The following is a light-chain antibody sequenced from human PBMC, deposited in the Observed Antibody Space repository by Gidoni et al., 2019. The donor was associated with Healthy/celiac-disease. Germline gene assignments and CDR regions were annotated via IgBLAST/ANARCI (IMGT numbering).Light chain of an antibody. J-gene: IGKJ1*01. V-gene: IGKV3-11*01. CDR1: QSVSSY. CDR3: QQRSNWSWT. CDR2: DAS. Sequence: EIVLTQSPATLSLSPGERATLPCRASQSVSSYVAWYQQKPGQAPRLLIYDASNRATGIPARFSGSGSGTDFTHTISSLEPEDFAVYYCQQRSNWSWTFGQGTKVEIK.